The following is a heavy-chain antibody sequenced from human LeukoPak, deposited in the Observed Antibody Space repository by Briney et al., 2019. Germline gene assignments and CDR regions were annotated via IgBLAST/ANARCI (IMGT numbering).Heavy chain of an antibody. J-gene: IGHJ5*02. D-gene: IGHD3-9*01. CDR3: ARAQQGGYYDILTGYHNWFDP. Sequence: TSETLSLTCTVSGGSISSHYWSWIRQPPGKGLEWIGYIYYSGSTNYNPSLKSRVTISVDTSKNQFSLKLSSVTAADTAVYYCARAQQGGYYDILTGYHNWFDPWGQGTLVTVSS. CDR2: IYYSGST. V-gene: IGHV4-59*11. CDR1: GGSISSHY.